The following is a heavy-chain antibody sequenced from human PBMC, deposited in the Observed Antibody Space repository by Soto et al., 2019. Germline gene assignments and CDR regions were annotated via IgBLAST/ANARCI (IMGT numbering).Heavy chain of an antibody. CDR3: ARGGSDQLPKYYYYYGMDV. CDR2: ISSSSSYI. CDR1: GFTFSSYI. D-gene: IGHD2-2*01. J-gene: IGHJ6*02. Sequence: GGSMRLSCAASGFTFSSYIMNWVRQAPGKGLEWVSCISSSSSYIYYADSVKGRFTISRDNAKNSLYLQMNSLRAEDTAVYYCARGGSDQLPKYYYYYGMDVWGQGTTVTVSS. V-gene: IGHV3-21*01.